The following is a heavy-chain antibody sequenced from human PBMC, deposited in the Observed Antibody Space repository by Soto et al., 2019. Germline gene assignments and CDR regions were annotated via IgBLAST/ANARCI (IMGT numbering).Heavy chain of an antibody. J-gene: IGHJ4*02. CDR2: IIPIFGTA. D-gene: IGHD3-22*01. CDR1: GGTLSIYA. V-gene: IGHV1-69*13. Sequence: VQVAFKASGGTLSIYAISRVRQATRQGLEWMGGIIPIFGTANYAQKFQGRVTITADESTSTAYMEPSSLRSEDTAVYYCARGSTKIYYYDSSGYYRFDYWGQGTLVTVSS. CDR3: ARGSTKIYYYDSSGYYRFDY.